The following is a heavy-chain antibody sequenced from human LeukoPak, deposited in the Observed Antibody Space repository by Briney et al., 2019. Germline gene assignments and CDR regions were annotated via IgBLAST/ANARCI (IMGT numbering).Heavy chain of an antibody. J-gene: IGHJ6*03. D-gene: IGHD2-2*01. Sequence: GGSLRLSCAASGFIFSSYWMSWVRQAPGKGLEWVANMNQDGSEKYYVDSVKGRFTISRDNAKNSLYLQMNSLRAEDTAVYYCARYGVAPAAYYYYYMDVWGKGTTATVSS. CDR2: MNQDGSEK. CDR3: ARYGVAPAAYYYYYMDV. V-gene: IGHV3-7*01. CDR1: GFIFSSYW.